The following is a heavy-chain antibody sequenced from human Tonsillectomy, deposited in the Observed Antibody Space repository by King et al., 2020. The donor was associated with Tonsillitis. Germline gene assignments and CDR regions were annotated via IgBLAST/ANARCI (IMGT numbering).Heavy chain of an antibody. CDR2: ISTSGST. V-gene: IGHV4-61*02. Sequence: VQLQESGPGLVKPSQTLSLTCTVSGASISSGYYFWTWIRQPAGKGLEWIGRISTSGSTNYNPSLESRVTISVDTSKNQFSLKLSSVTAADTAVYYCARGRNSFSIFDSWGQATLVTVSS. J-gene: IGHJ4*02. CDR3: ARGRNSFSIFDS. D-gene: IGHD3-3*02. CDR1: GASISSGYYF.